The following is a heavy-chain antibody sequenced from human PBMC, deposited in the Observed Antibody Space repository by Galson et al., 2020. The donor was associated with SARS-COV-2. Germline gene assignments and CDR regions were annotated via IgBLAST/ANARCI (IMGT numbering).Heavy chain of an antibody. V-gene: IGHV1-8*01. Sequence: ASVKVSCKASGYPFTNFDINWVRQAPGQGLEWMGWLNPNGGRTGYARKFRGRLTMTSDTSTSTAYMELRSLTSEDTAIYYCARLADYYVSGASPLWGQGTLVTVSS. J-gene: IGHJ4*02. CDR2: LNPNGGRT. CDR3: ARLADYYVSGASPL. CDR1: GYPFTNFD. D-gene: IGHD3-10*01.